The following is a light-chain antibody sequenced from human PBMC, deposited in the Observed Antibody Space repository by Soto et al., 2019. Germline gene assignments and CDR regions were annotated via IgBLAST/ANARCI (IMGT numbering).Light chain of an antibody. CDR3: QQSYSTAWT. Sequence: EIVMTQTPLSSPVTLGQPVSISCRSSQSLVHTDGNTYLSWLHQRPGQPPRLLIYKVSVRFSGVPDRFSGSGTGTEFTLNISSLQPADVGTYYCQQSYSTAWTFGQGTKVDIK. J-gene: IGKJ1*01. CDR1: QSLVHTDGNTY. V-gene: IGKV2-24*01. CDR2: KVS.